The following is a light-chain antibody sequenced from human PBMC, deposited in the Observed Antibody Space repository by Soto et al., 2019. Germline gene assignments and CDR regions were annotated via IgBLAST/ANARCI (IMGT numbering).Light chain of an antibody. CDR3: QQYKSYPVT. CDR2: KAS. J-gene: IGKJ4*01. Sequence: DIQMTQSPSTLSASVGDRVTITCRASQSISSWLAWYQQKPGKAPNFLIYKASSLESGVPSRFSGSGSGTEFPLTISSLQPDDFATDYCQQYKSYPVTFGGGTMVEIK. CDR1: QSISSW. V-gene: IGKV1-5*03.